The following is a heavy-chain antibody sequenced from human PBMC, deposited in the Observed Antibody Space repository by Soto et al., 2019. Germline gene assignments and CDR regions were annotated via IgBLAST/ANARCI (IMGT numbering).Heavy chain of an antibody. CDR3: ARDLRGGYNSFDY. V-gene: IGHV3-7*03. J-gene: IGHJ4*02. CDR1: GFTFSDYL. D-gene: IGHD5-12*01. Sequence: GGSRRRSWAASGFTFSDYLMTWVRQAPGQGLEWVANINRDGDEENYVHSVKGRFTISRDNAKNSLSLHLSSLRADDTAVYYCARDLRGGYNSFDYWGQGALVTVSS. CDR2: INRDGDEE.